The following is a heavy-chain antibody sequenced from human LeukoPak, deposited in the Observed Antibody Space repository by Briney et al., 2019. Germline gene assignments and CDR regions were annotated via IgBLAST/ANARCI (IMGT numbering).Heavy chain of an antibody. D-gene: IGHD1-14*01. CDR1: GGSITSSDYY. CDR3: AREILGGFNPGAY. CDR2: IHRSGSP. V-gene: IGHV4-39*06. Sequence: SETLSLTCTVSGGSITSSDYYWGWIRQPPGKALEWIGEIHRSGSPNYNPSLQSRVTISIDRSRNQIVLELSSVTAADTAVYYCAREILGGFNPGAYWGQGILVTVSS. J-gene: IGHJ4*02.